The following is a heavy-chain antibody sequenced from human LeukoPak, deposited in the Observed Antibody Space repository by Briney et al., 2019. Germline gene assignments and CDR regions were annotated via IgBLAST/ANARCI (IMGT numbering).Heavy chain of an antibody. D-gene: IGHD6-6*01. V-gene: IGHV3-48*03. CDR3: TRDSPSRSGDY. J-gene: IGHJ4*02. Sequence: GGSLRVSCAASGFTFSSYEMNWVRQAPGKGLEWVSYIGFSGSIIYYADSVKGRFTISRDNARNSLSLQMNSLRAEDTAVYYCTRDSPSRSGDYWGQGTLVTVSS. CDR2: IGFSGSII. CDR1: GFTFSSYE.